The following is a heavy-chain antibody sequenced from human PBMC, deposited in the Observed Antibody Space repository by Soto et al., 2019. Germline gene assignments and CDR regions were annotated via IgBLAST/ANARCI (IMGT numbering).Heavy chain of an antibody. CDR3: ARARFYCTSGVCYTGWFDP. Sequence: GASVKVSCKASGYTFASYAMHWVRQAPGQRLEWMGWINAGNGNTKYSQKFQGRVTITRDTSASTAYMELSSLRSEDTAVYYCARARFYCTSGVCYTGWFDPWGQGTLVTVSS. CDR1: GYTFASYA. CDR2: INAGNGNT. J-gene: IGHJ5*02. V-gene: IGHV1-3*01. D-gene: IGHD2-8*01.